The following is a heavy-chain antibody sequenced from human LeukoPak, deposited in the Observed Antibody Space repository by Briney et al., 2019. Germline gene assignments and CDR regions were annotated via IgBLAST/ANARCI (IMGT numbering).Heavy chain of an antibody. V-gene: IGHV1-46*01. CDR1: GYTFTSYY. Sequence: ASVKVSCKASGYTFTSYYMHWVRQAPGQGLEWMGIINPSGGSTSYAQKFQGRVTITADESTSTAYMELGSLRSEDTAVYYCAGQRAVGATRAPFDYWGQGTLVTVSS. CDR2: INPSGGST. D-gene: IGHD1-26*01. J-gene: IGHJ4*02. CDR3: AGQRAVGATRAPFDY.